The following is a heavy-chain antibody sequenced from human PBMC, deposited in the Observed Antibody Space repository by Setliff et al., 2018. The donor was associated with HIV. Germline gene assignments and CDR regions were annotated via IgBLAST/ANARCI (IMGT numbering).Heavy chain of an antibody. CDR3: AKPPGSDGSRQLDS. Sequence: ASVKVSCKASGYTFTSYDINWVRQATGQGLEWMGWMNPNSGNTGYAQKFQGRVTMTRNTSISTAYMELSSLRSDDTAIYYCAKPPGSDGSRQLDSWGQGTLVTVSS. J-gene: IGHJ4*02. CDR2: MNPNSGNT. D-gene: IGHD2-15*01. CDR1: GYTFTSYD. V-gene: IGHV1-8*02.